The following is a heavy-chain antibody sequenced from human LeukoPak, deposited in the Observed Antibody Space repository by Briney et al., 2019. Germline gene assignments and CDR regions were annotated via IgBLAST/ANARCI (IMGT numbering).Heavy chain of an antibody. CDR2: ISWNSGSI. Sequence: PGRSLRLSCAASGFTFDDYAMHWVRQAPGQGLEWVSGISWNSGSIGYADSVKGRFTISRDNAKNSLYLQMNSLRAEDMALYYCAKGSYDSSGHYNFDYWGQGTLVTVSS. CDR1: GFTFDDYA. V-gene: IGHV3-9*03. D-gene: IGHD3-22*01. J-gene: IGHJ4*02. CDR3: AKGSYDSSGHYNFDY.